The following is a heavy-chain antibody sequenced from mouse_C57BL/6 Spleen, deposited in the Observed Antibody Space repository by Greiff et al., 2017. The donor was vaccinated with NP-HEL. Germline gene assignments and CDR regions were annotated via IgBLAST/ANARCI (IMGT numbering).Heavy chain of an antibody. CDR3: ARSDSNPWFAY. J-gene: IGHJ3*01. V-gene: IGHV1-66*01. D-gene: IGHD2-5*01. CDR2: IYPGSGNT. Sequence: VKLVESGPELVKPGASVKISCKASGYSFTSYYIHWVKQRPGQGLEWIGWIYPGSGNTKYNEKFKGKATLTADTSSSTAYMQLSSLTSEDSAVYYCARSDSNPWFAYWGQGTLVTVAA. CDR1: GYSFTSYY.